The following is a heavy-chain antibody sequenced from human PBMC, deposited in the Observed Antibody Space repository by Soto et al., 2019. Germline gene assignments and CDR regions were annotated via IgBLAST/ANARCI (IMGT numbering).Heavy chain of an antibody. CDR2: IYYSGST. CDR3: ARHLTVETDMADYYYYGMDV. J-gene: IGHJ6*02. D-gene: IGHD5-18*01. Sequence: SETLSLTCTVSGGSISSSSYYWGWIRQPPGKGLEWIGSIYYSGSTYYNPSLKSRVTISVDTSKNQFSLKLSSVTAADTAVYYRARHLTVETDMADYYYYGMDVWGQGNTVTVSS. CDR1: GGSISSSSYY. V-gene: IGHV4-39*01.